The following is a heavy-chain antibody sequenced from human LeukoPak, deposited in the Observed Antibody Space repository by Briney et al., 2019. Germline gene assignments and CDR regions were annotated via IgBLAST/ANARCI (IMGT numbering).Heavy chain of an antibody. V-gene: IGHV4-61*02. CDR3: ARARIFRDAFDI. J-gene: IGHJ3*02. CDR2: IYTSGST. Sequence: SQTLSLTCTVSGGSISSGSYYWSWIRQPAGKGLEWIGRIYTSGSTNYNPSLKSRVTISVDTSKNQFSLKVTSVIAADTAVYYCARARIFRDAFDIWGQGTMVTVSS. CDR1: GGSISSGSYY.